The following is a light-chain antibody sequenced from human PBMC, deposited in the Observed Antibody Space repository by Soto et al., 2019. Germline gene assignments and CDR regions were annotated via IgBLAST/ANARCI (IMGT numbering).Light chain of an antibody. V-gene: IGLV1-44*01. CDR3: AAWDDSLNVLV. CDR1: SSNIGSKS. Sequence: QSVLTQPPSVSGTPGQRVNMSCSGSSSNIGSKSVSWYQHLPQTAPKLLIYSNNQRPSGVPGRFSGSKSGTTDSLAISGLKSDDETQYYCAAWDDSLNVLVFGGGTQLTVL. CDR2: SNN. J-gene: IGLJ2*01.